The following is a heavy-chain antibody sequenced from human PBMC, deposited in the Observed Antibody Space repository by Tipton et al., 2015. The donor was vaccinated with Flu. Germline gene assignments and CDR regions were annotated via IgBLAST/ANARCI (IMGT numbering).Heavy chain of an antibody. V-gene: IGHV3-66*01. CDR3: AKSHSSGWYHS. Sequence: QLVQSGGGLVQPGGSLRLSCAASGFTVSTNYMSWVRQAPGKGLERVSVIYSGGSTYYADSVKGRFTISRDNSKNTVYLQMNSLRAEDTAVYYCAKSHSSGWYHSWGQGSLVTVSS. J-gene: IGHJ5*01. CDR1: GFTVSTNY. CDR2: IYSGGST. D-gene: IGHD6-19*01.